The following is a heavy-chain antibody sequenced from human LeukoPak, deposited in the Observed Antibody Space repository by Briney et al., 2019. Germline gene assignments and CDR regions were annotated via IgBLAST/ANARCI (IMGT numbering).Heavy chain of an antibody. Sequence: GGSLRLSCAASGFTFSSYEMNWVRQAPGKGLEWVANIKQDGSEKYYVDSVKGRFTISRDNAKNSLYLQMNSLRAEDTAVYYCARVGYDSSGYYLGYYYYYMDVWGKGTTVTVSS. CDR2: IKQDGSEK. CDR3: ARVGYDSSGYYLGYYYYYMDV. D-gene: IGHD3-22*01. CDR1: GFTFSSYE. V-gene: IGHV3-7*01. J-gene: IGHJ6*03.